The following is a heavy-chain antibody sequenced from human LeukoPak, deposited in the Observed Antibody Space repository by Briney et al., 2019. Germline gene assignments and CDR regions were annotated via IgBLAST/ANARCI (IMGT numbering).Heavy chain of an antibody. CDR3: ARGVRGSTSWNSYYNYFYLDV. V-gene: IGHV4-59*12. CDR2: VYYSGST. J-gene: IGHJ6*03. CDR1: GGSISSYY. D-gene: IGHD1-7*01. Sequence: SSETLSLTCTVSGGSISSYYWSWIRQPPGKGLEWIGYVYYSGSTSYNPSLKSRVTISIDTSKNQFSLKLSSVTVADTAVYYCARGVRGSTSWNSYYNYFYLDVWGKGTTVTVSS.